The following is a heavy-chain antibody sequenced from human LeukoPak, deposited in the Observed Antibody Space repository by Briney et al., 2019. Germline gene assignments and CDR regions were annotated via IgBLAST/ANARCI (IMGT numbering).Heavy chain of an antibody. CDR3: VRVDNGGNYFDY. CDR1: GGSITSYY. CDR2: IYHSGST. V-gene: IGHV4-38-2*02. J-gene: IGHJ4*02. Sequence: SETLSLTCTVSGGSITSYYWSWIRQPPGKGLEWIGSIYHSGSTYYNPSLKSRLTISADTSKNQFSLRLSSVTAADTAVYYCVRVDNGGNYFDYWGQGTLVTVSS. D-gene: IGHD4-23*01.